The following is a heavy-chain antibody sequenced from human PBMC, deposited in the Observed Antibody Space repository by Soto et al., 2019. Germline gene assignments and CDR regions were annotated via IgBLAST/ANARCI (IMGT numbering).Heavy chain of an antibody. Sequence: SETLSLTCTVSGGSVSSGRYYWSWIRQPPGKGLEWIGYIYYSGLTNYSPSLKSRVAISIDTSKNQFSLILSSVTAADTAVYYCVRTPTSPRRFDSWGQGTLVTVSS. J-gene: IGHJ5*01. V-gene: IGHV4-61*01. CDR2: IYYSGLT. D-gene: IGHD2-15*01. CDR3: VRTPTSPRRFDS. CDR1: GGSVSSGRYY.